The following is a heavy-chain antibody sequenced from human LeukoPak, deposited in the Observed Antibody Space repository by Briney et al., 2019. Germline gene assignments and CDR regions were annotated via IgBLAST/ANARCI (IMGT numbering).Heavy chain of an antibody. D-gene: IGHD7-27*01. CDR1: VFTFSVFW. CDR3: ARYMWGTFDY. J-gene: IGHJ4*02. CDR2: ISPDGSTT. Sequence: GGSLRLSCAASVFTFSVFWMHWVRQAPGTGPVWVSRISPDGSTTNYADSAKGRFTISRDNAKNALYLQISSLGAEDTAVYYCARYMWGTFDYWGQGTLVTVSS. V-gene: IGHV3-74*01.